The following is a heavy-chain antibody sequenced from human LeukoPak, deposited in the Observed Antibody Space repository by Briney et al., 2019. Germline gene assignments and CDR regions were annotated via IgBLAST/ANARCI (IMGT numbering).Heavy chain of an antibody. D-gene: IGHD1-26*01. J-gene: IGHJ6*02. CDR1: GFTFTSSA. V-gene: IGHV1-58*01. CDR3: AADPRARWELPYYGMDV. Sequence: SVKVSCKASGFTFTSSAVQWVRQARGQRLEWIGWIIVGSGNTNYAQKFQERVTITRDMSTSTAYMELSSLRSEDTAVYYCAADPRARWELPYYGMDVWGQGTTVTVSS. CDR2: IIVGSGNT.